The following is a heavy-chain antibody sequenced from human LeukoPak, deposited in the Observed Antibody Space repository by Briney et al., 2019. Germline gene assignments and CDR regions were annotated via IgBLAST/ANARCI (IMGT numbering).Heavy chain of an antibody. J-gene: IGHJ6*04. D-gene: IGHD3-10*02. CDR1: GFTFSNYA. Sequence: GGSLRLSCAASGFTFSNYAMRWVRQAPGKGLEWVSGISGSGDSTYYADSVKGRFTISRDNAKNSLYLQMNSLRAEDTAVYYCAELGITMIGGVWGKGTTVTISS. CDR2: ISGSGDST. V-gene: IGHV3-23*01. CDR3: AELGITMIGGV.